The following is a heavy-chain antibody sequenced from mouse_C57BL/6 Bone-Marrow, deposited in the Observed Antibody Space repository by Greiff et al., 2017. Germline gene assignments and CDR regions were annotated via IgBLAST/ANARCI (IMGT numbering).Heavy chain of an antibody. CDR1: GFNIKDYY. Sequence: EVQVVESGAELVRPGASVKLSCTASGFNIKDYYMHWVKQRPEQGLEWIGRIDPEDGDTEYAPKFQGKATMTADTSSNTAYLQLSSLTSEDTAVYYCTPDGYYQSYWYFDVWGTGTTVTVSS. CDR2: IDPEDGDT. D-gene: IGHD2-3*01. CDR3: TPDGYYQSYWYFDV. J-gene: IGHJ1*03. V-gene: IGHV14-1*01.